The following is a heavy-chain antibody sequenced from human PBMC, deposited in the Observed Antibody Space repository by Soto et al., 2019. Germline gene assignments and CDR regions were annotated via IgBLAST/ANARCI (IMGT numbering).Heavy chain of an antibody. Sequence: SVKVSCKASGGTFSSFSFSWVRQAPGQGLAWMGGTIPKFGSANYAQEFLGRVTFTADDYTRASYMEISGLTVEDTAFYYCAGSRYGFVLHYYYRMDVWGQGTSVTVSS. D-gene: IGHD5-18*01. CDR2: TIPKFGSA. J-gene: IGHJ6*02. CDR3: AGSRYGFVLHYYYRMDV. V-gene: IGHV1-69*13. CDR1: GGTFSSFS.